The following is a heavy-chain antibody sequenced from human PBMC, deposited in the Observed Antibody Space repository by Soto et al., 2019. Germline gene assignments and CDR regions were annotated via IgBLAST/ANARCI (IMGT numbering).Heavy chain of an antibody. CDR2: IYYSGST. CDR3: ARDPPSNWNYPIKFDY. CDR1: GGSISSGDYY. Sequence: PSEILSLTCTVSGGSISSGDYYWSWIRQPPGKGLEWIGYIYYSGSTYYNPSLKSRVTISVDTSKNQFSLKLSSVTAADTAVYYCARDPPSNWNYPIKFDYWGQGTLVTVSS. V-gene: IGHV4-30-4*01. D-gene: IGHD1-7*01. J-gene: IGHJ4*02.